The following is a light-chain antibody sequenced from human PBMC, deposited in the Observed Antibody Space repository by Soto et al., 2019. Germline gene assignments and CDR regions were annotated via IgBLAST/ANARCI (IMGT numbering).Light chain of an antibody. J-gene: IGKJ1*01. CDR1: QSVNSN. Sequence: EIVMTQSPATLSVSPGERATLSCRASQSVNSNLVWYQQKPGQAPRLLIYGASTRATGIPGRFSGSGYGTEFTLPISSLQSEDFAVYYCQQYGNWLWTFGQGTKVEIK. CDR3: QQYGNWLWT. CDR2: GAS. V-gene: IGKV3-15*01.